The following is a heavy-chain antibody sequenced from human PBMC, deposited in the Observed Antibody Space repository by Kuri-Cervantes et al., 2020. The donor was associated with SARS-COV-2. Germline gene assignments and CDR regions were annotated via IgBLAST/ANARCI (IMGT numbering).Heavy chain of an antibody. D-gene: IGHD6-19*01. V-gene: IGHV4-59*01. CDR1: GGSISSYY. Sequence: SETLSLTCTVSGGSISSYYWSWIRQPPGKGLEWIGYIYYTGSTNYNPSLKSRVTISVDTSKNQFSLKLSSVTAADTAVYYCARDEASRRVAGYYYYYGMDVWGQGTTVTVSS. CDR2: IYYTGST. CDR3: ARDEASRRVAGYYYYYGMDV. J-gene: IGHJ6*02.